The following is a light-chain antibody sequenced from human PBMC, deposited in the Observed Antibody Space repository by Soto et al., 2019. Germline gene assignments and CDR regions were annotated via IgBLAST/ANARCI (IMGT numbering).Light chain of an antibody. J-gene: IGLJ1*01. CDR1: SSNIGKNT. Sequence: QSVLAQPPSVSGTSGQRVTISCSGSSSNIGKNTVSWYQQLPGAAPKPLISTDNQRPSGVPDRFSGSKSGTSASLAISGLQSEDEADYYCAAWDNSLNGHVFGTGTKVTVL. CDR2: TDN. V-gene: IGLV1-44*01. CDR3: AAWDNSLNGHV.